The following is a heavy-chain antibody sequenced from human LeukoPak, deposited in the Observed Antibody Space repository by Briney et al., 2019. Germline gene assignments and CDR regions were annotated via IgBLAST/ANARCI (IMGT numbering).Heavy chain of an antibody. Sequence: GGSLRLSCAASGFTFSSYGMHWVRQAPGKGLEWVAFIRYDGSNKYYADSVKGRFTISRDNSKNTLYLQMNSLRAEDTAVYYCAKDYGSSPYGYFDYWGQGTLVTVSS. CDR2: IRYDGSNK. CDR3: AKDYGSSPYGYFDY. D-gene: IGHD3-10*01. CDR1: GFTFSSYG. V-gene: IGHV3-30*02. J-gene: IGHJ4*02.